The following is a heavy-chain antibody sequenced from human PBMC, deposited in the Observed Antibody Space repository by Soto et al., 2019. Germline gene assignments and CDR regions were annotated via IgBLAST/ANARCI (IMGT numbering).Heavy chain of an antibody. Sequence: QVQLVQSGAEVKKPGASVKVSCKASGYTFTGYYMHWGRQAPGQGLEWMGWINPNSGGTNYAQKFQGRVTMTRDTSISRAYMELSRLRSDDTAVYYCARDTFAGSSWVWGVDPWGQGTLVTVSS. V-gene: IGHV1-2*02. CDR3: ARDTFAGSSWVWGVDP. CDR2: INPNSGGT. CDR1: GYTFTGYY. D-gene: IGHD6-13*01. J-gene: IGHJ5*02.